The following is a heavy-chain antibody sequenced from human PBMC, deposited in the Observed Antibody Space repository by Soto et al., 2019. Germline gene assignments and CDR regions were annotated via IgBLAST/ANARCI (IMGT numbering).Heavy chain of an antibody. CDR2: ISSDGNTK. V-gene: IGHV3-30*18. Sequence: QVQLVESGGGAVQPGRSLRLSCAASGFTFASHGMHWVRQAPGKGLEGVAVISSDGNTKYYADSVKGRFTISRDNFNNILYLQMSSLRAEDTAVYYCAKDLLPNTVTTCGSWGQGTLVTVSS. CDR1: GFTFASHG. D-gene: IGHD4-17*01. CDR3: AKDLLPNTVTTCGS. J-gene: IGHJ5*02.